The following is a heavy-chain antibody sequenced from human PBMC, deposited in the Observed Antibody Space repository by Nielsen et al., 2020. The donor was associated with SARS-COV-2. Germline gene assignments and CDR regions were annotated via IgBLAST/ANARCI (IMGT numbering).Heavy chain of an antibody. CDR3: ARDSQWELLDY. V-gene: IGHV1-18*01. Sequence: ASVKVSCKASGGTFSSDAFSWVRQAPGQGLEWMGWISAYNGNTNYAQKLQGRVTMTTDTSTSTAYMELRSLRSDDTAVYYCARDSQWELLDYWGQGTLVTVSS. CDR1: GGTFSSDA. D-gene: IGHD1-26*01. J-gene: IGHJ4*02. CDR2: ISAYNGNT.